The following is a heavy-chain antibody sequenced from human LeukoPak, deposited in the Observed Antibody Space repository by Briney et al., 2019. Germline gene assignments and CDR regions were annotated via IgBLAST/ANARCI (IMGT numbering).Heavy chain of an antibody. CDR2: IIPIFGTA. CDR3: ARAEGGIAAADAFDI. CDR1: GGTFSSYA. D-gene: IGHD6-13*01. J-gene: IGHJ3*02. V-gene: IGHV1-69*13. Sequence: ASVKVSCKASGGTFSSYAISWVRQAPGQGLEWMGGIIPIFGTANYAQKFQGRVTITADESTSTAYMELSSLRSEDTAVYYCARAEGGIAAADAFDIWGQGTMVTVSS.